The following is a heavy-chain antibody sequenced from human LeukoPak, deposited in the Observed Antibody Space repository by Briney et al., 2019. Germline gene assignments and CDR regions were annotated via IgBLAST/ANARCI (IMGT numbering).Heavy chain of an antibody. J-gene: IGHJ4*02. D-gene: IGHD3-3*01. CDR3: ARDRVRDYDFWSGHEYYFDY. Sequence: KPSETLSLTCTVSGGSISSGSYYWSWIRQPAGKGLEWIGRIYTSGSTNYNPSLKSRVTISVDTSKNQFSLKLSSVTAADTAVYYCARDRVRDYDFWSGHEYYFDYWGQGTLVTVSS. V-gene: IGHV4-61*02. CDR1: GGSISSGSYY. CDR2: IYTSGST.